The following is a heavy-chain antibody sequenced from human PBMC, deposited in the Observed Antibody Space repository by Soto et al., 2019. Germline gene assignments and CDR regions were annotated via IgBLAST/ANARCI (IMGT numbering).Heavy chain of an antibody. D-gene: IGHD3-3*01. Sequence: SETLSLTCAVYGGPFSGYYCSWIRQPPGKGLEWIGEINHSGSTNYNPSLKSRVTISVDTSKSQFSLKLSSVTAADTAVYYCARGGFGAMYYYYYYGMDVWGQGTTVTVSS. CDR3: ARGGFGAMYYYYYYGMDV. CDR2: INHSGST. V-gene: IGHV4-34*01. CDR1: GGPFSGYY. J-gene: IGHJ6*02.